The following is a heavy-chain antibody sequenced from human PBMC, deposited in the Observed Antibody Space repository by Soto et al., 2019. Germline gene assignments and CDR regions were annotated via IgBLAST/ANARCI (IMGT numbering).Heavy chain of an antibody. V-gene: IGHV4-4*02. J-gene: IGHJ4*02. Sequence: PSETLSLTCVVSGGSISSTNWWTWVRQPPGKRLEWIGEIYHNGSPTYSPSLRGRATISVDKSKNQFSLKLSSVTAADTAVYYCARGMTTVTTLDYWGQGTLVTVSS. D-gene: IGHD4-4*01. CDR3: ARGMTTVTTLDY. CDR1: GGSISSTNW. CDR2: IYHNGSP.